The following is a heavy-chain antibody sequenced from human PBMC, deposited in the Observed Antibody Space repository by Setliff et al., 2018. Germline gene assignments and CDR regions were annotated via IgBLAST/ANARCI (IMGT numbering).Heavy chain of an antibody. J-gene: IGHJ2*01. Sequence: PSETLSLTCTVYGGSFSGYQWTWIRQPPGKGLEWIGEINQSGSANYNPSLKSRASLSVDTSEKQLSLTLNSVTVADTAVYYCARAQVVFAISAPAWYFEIWGRGTQVTVSS. CDR2: INQSGSA. CDR3: ARAQVVFAISAPAWYFEI. V-gene: IGHV4-34*01. CDR1: GGSFSGYQ. D-gene: IGHD2-21*01.